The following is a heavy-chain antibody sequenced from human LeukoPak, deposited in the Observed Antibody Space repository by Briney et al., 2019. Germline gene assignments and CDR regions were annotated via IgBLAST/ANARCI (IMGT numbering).Heavy chain of an antibody. CDR3: ARARGQQLGKRIFDY. D-gene: IGHD6-13*01. CDR1: GGSISSYY. V-gene: IGHV4-59*01. Sequence: SETLSLTCTVSGGSISSYYWSWIRQPPGKGLEWIGYIYYSGSTNYNPSLKSRVTISVDTSKNQFSLKLSSVTAADTAVYYCARARGQQLGKRIFDYWGQGTLVTVSS. J-gene: IGHJ4*02. CDR2: IYYSGST.